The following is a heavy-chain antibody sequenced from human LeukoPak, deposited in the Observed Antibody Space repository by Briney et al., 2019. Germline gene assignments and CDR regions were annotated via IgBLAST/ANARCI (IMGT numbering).Heavy chain of an antibody. Sequence: PGGSLRLSCAACGFTFSSYLMSSVGQAPGKGLEWVANIKQDGSEKYYVDSVKGRFTISRDNAKNSLYLQMNSLRAEDTAVYYCSRIGNDSIGFLIWGQGTMVTVSS. V-gene: IGHV3-7*05. J-gene: IGHJ3*02. CDR1: GFTFSSYL. CDR3: SRIGNDSIGFLI. D-gene: IGHD3-22*01. CDR2: IKQDGSEK.